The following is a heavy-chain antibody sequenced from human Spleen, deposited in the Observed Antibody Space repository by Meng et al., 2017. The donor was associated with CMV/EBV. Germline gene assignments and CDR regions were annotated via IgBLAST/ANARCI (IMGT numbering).Heavy chain of an antibody. J-gene: IGHJ4*02. Sequence: GSLRLSCAVYGASFSGYYWSWIRQPPGKGLEWIGEINHSGSTNYNPSLKSRVTISVDTSKNQFSLKLSSVTAADTAVYYCARGLRYSSSWYCYWGQGTLVTVSS. CDR3: ARGLRYSSSWYCY. CDR2: INHSGST. V-gene: IGHV4-34*01. CDR1: GASFSGYY. D-gene: IGHD6-13*01.